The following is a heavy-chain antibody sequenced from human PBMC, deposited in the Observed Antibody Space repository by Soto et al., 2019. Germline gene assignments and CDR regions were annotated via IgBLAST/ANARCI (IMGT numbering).Heavy chain of an antibody. D-gene: IGHD7-27*01. J-gene: IGHJ4*02. Sequence: GVSLRLSCAASGFIFSNHAMSWVRQAPGKGLEWVSGISAGGVRTFHADSVKGRFTISRDISKNTLYLQMSSLRAEDTALYYCAITYETNWLPPLWGQGTLVTVSS. CDR2: ISAGGVRT. V-gene: IGHV3-23*01. CDR1: GFIFSNHA. CDR3: AITYETNWLPPL.